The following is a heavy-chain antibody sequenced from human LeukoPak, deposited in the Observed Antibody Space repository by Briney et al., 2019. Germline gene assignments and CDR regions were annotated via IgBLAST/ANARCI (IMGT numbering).Heavy chain of an antibody. CDR2: IGAYNGNT. Sequence: GASVKVSCKASGYTFTSYTINWVRQAPGQGLEWMGWIGAYNGNTNYAQKLQGRVTMTTDTSTSTAYMELRSLRSDDTAVYYCARIYDSSGYHYYMDVWGKGTTVTVSS. J-gene: IGHJ6*03. CDR1: GYTFTSYT. D-gene: IGHD3-22*01. CDR3: ARIYDSSGYHYYMDV. V-gene: IGHV1-18*01.